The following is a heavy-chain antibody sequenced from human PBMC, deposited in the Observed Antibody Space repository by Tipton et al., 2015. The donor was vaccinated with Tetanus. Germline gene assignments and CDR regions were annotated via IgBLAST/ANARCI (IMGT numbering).Heavy chain of an antibody. CDR2: IFHSGST. Sequence: TLSLTCNVSGDSIRRSYWSWIRQPPGKGLEWIGHIFHSGSTNYNPSLKSRVTMSIDTSERQFSLKLTSGTSADTAVYYCAKVVGWGDYFDSWGQGILVTVSS. CDR3: AKVVGWGDYFDS. J-gene: IGHJ4*02. D-gene: IGHD1-26*01. CDR1: GDSIRRSY. V-gene: IGHV4-59*01.